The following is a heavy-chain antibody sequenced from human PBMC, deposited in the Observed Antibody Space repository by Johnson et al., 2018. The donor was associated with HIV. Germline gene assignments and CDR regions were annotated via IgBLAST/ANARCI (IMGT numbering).Heavy chain of an antibody. V-gene: IGHV3-33*01. J-gene: IGHJ3*02. CDR3: ARDGDLNRYCSNGVCSDAFDI. CDR2: IWYDGSSY. D-gene: IGHD2-8*01. Sequence: QVQLVESGGGLAKPGGSLRLSCAASGFTFSSYGMHWVRQAPGKGLEWVAVIWYDGSSYYYADSVKGRFTISRDNSKNTLYLQMNSLRPEDTAVYYCARDGDLNRYCSNGVCSDAFDIWGQGTMVTVSS. CDR1: GFTFSSYG.